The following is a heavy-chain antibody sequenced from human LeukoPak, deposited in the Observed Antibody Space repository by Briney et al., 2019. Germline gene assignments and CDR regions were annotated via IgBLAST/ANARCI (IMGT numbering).Heavy chain of an antibody. J-gene: IGHJ6*03. CDR1: GFTFSGSA. CDR2: IRSKANSSAT. D-gene: IGHD3-3*01. CDR3: TRHVGYDFWSGFRYYYYMDV. Sequence: VGSLRLSCEASGFTFSGSAMHWVRRASGKGLEWVGRIRSKANSSATACAASVKGRFTISRDDSKNTAYLQMNSLKTENTAVYYCTRHVGYDFWSGFRYYYYMDVWGKGTTVTVSS. V-gene: IGHV3-73*01.